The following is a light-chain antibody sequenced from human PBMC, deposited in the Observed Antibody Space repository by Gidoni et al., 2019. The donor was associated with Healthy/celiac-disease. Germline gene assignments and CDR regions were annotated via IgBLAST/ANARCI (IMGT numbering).Light chain of an antibody. CDR1: QSVSSSY. CDR2: GAS. Sequence: ELVLTQSPGTLSLSPGERATLSCRASQSVSSSYLAWYQQKPGQAPRLLIYGASSRATGIPDRFSGSGSGTDFTLTISRLEPEDFAMYYCQQYGSSPTFXGXTKVEIK. V-gene: IGKV3-20*01. J-gene: IGKJ4*01. CDR3: QQYGSSPT.